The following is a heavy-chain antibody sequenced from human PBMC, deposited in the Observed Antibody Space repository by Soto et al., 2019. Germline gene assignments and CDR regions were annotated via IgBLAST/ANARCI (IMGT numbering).Heavy chain of an antibody. Sequence: QVQLVESGGGVVQPGRSLRLSCAASGFTFSSYGMHWVRQAPGKGLEWVAVISYDGSNKYYADPVKGQFTISRDNSKNTLYLQMNSLRAEDTAVYYCAKSTVSPYWGQGTLVTVSA. CDR2: ISYDGSNK. CDR3: AKSTVSPY. D-gene: IGHD4-17*01. J-gene: IGHJ4*02. CDR1: GFTFSSYG. V-gene: IGHV3-30*18.